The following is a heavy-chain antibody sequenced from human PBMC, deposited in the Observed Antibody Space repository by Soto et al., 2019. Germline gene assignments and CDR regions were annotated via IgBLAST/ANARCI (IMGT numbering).Heavy chain of an antibody. Sequence: SETLSLTCTVSGGSVSSGSYYWSWIRQPPGKGLEWIGYIYYSGSTNYNPSLKSRVTISVDTSKNQFSLKLSSVTAADTAVYYCAREWDYYDSSGSTKHWFDPWGHGTLVTVSS. V-gene: IGHV4-61*01. CDR1: GGSVSSGSYY. CDR2: IYYSGST. D-gene: IGHD3-22*01. J-gene: IGHJ5*02. CDR3: AREWDYYDSSGSTKHWFDP.